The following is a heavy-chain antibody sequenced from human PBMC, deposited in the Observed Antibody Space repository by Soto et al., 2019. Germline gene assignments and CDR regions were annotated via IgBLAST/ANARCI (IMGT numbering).Heavy chain of an antibody. D-gene: IGHD3-16*01. CDR1: GASISSGDYA. CDR2: IYNSGGS. J-gene: IGHJ4*02. CDR3: ARGDKNNDYYFDH. V-gene: IGHV4-30-2*01. Sequence: SETLSLTCVVSGASISSGDYAWNWVRQPPGKGLEWLGYIYNSGGSYYNPSRKSRVSISLDRSKNHFSLRLDSVTAADTALYFCARGDKNNDYYFDHWGQGTLVTVSS.